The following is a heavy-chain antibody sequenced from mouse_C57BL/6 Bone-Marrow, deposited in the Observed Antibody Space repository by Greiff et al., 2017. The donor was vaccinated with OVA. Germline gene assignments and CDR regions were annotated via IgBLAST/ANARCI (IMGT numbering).Heavy chain of an antibody. CDR2: IDPETGGT. CDR1: GYTFTDYE. Sequence: QVQLKASWAELVRPGASVTLSCKASGYTFTDYEMHWVKQTPVHGLEWIGAIDPETGGTAYNQKFKGKAILTADKSSSTAYMELRSLTSEDSAVYYCTRGYSNYYAMDYWGQGTSVTVSS. D-gene: IGHD2-5*01. CDR3: TRGYSNYYAMDY. V-gene: IGHV1-15*01. J-gene: IGHJ4*01.